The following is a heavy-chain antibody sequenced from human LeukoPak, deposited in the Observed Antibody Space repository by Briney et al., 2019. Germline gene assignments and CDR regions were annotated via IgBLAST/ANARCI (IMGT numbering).Heavy chain of an antibody. V-gene: IGHV3-30*03. D-gene: IGHD3-10*01. Sequence: GESLRLSCEASGFTFSSYGMHWVRQAPGKGLEWVAVISYDGSNKYYADSVKGRFTISRDNSKNTLYLQMNSLRAEDTAVYYCARGPMVRVSLRRALLDYWGQGTRVTVSS. CDR3: ARGPMVRVSLRRALLDY. CDR1: GFTFSSYG. J-gene: IGHJ4*02. CDR2: ISYDGSNK.